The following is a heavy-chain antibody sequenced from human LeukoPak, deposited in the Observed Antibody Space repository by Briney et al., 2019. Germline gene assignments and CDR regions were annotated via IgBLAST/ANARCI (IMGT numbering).Heavy chain of an antibody. Sequence: GGSLRLSCEASAFTFSGYGMSWGRQAPGQGLEWVSGIGSSGGRSYYADSVKGRFTISRDNSKNTLYMEMNNLRAEDMAVYYCAKCRFGVESWVDSWGQGTLVIVSS. CDR2: IGSSGGRS. CDR3: AKCRFGVESWVDS. D-gene: IGHD3-10*01. V-gene: IGHV3-23*01. J-gene: IGHJ4*02. CDR1: AFTFSGYG.